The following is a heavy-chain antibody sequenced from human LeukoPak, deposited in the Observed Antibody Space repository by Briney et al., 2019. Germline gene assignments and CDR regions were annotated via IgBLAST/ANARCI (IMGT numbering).Heavy chain of an antibody. V-gene: IGHV3-30-3*01. Sequence: GGSLRLSCAASGFTFSSYAMHWVRQAPGKGLEWVAEISYDGSNNYYADSVKRRFTISRANSKNTLYLQMNSPTAENTAVYYCARPPDGMDVWGQGTTVTVSS. CDR1: GFTFSSYA. CDR2: ISYDGSNN. J-gene: IGHJ6*02. CDR3: ARPPDGMDV.